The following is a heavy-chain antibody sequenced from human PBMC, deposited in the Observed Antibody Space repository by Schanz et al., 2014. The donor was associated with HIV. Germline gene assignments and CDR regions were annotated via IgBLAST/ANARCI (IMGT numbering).Heavy chain of an antibody. J-gene: IGHJ4*02. CDR1: GFTLSNSA. D-gene: IGHD6-13*01. V-gene: IGHV3-30-3*01. CDR2: ISFDGSNK. CDR3: ARGLTSSWFAPLDF. Sequence: QVQMVESGGGVVQPGRSLRLSCAASGFTLSNSAMHWVRQAPGKGLEWVAIISFDGSNKYYADSVKGRFTISRDDSKNLLSLQMNSLRAEDTAVYYCARGLTSSWFAPLDFWGLGTLVTVSS.